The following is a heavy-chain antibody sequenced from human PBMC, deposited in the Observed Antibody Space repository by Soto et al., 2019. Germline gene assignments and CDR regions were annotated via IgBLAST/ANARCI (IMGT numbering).Heavy chain of an antibody. CDR2: IYYSGST. V-gene: IGHV4-59*01. Sequence: PSETLSLTCTVSGGSISSYYWSWIRQPPGKGLEWIGYIYYSGSTNYNPSLKSRVTISVDTSKNQFSLKLSSVTAADTAVYYCARVKDGYYDSRGEFDYWGQGTLVTVSS. CDR1: GGSISSYY. D-gene: IGHD3-22*01. CDR3: ARVKDGYYDSRGEFDY. J-gene: IGHJ4*02.